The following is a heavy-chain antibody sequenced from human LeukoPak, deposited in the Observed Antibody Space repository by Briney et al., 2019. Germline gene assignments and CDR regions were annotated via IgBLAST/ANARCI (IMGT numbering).Heavy chain of an antibody. J-gene: IGHJ4*02. D-gene: IGHD3-16*01. Sequence: GGSLRLSCVASGFIFSSSSMNWVRQAPGKGLEWVSYIGTSSSTIYYADSVKGRFTISRDNAKNSLYLQMNSLRAEDTAVYYCARGDPFGDYWGQGTPVTVSS. CDR2: IGTSSSTI. V-gene: IGHV3-48*01. CDR1: GFIFSSSS. CDR3: ARGDPFGDY.